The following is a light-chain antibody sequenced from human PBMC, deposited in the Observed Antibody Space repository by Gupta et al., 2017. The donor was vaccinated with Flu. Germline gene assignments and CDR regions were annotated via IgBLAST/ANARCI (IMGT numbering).Light chain of an antibody. J-gene: IGKJ1*01. CDR1: QRVSSY. CDR2: DES. V-gene: IGKV3-11*01. CDR3: QQRSNWPPRT. Sequence: EIVLTQSPATLSLSPGERATLSCRASQRVSSYLAWYQQKPGQAPRLLIYDESNRATGIPARFSGSGVGKEVTLPISSREQEDFAVYYCQQRSNWPPRTFGQGTKVEIK.